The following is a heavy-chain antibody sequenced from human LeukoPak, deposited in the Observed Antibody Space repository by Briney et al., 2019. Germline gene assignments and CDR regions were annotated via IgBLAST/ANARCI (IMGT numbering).Heavy chain of an antibody. J-gene: IGHJ6*02. CDR1: GFTFSSYS. V-gene: IGHV3-21*01. D-gene: IGHD5-24*01. CDR2: ISSSSSYI. Sequence: GGSLRLSCAASGFTFSSYSMDWVRQAPGKGLEWVSSISSSSSYIYYADSVKGRFTISRDNAKNSLYLQMNSLRAEDTAVYYCARELRWLEGGMDVWGQGTTVTVSS. CDR3: ARELRWLEGGMDV.